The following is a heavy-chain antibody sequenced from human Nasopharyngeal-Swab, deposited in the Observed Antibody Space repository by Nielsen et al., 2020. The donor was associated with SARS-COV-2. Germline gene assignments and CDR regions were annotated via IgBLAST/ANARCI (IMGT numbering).Heavy chain of an antibody. CDR2: INAGNGNT. CDR3: AKDIMTTVTYDWWFDP. V-gene: IGHV1-3*01. D-gene: IGHD4-17*01. Sequence: ASVKVSCKASGYTFTSYGISWVRQAPGQRLEWMGWINAGNGNTKYSQKFQGRVTITRDTSASTAYMELSSLRSEDTAVYYCAKDIMTTVTYDWWFDPWGQGTLVTVSS. J-gene: IGHJ5*02. CDR1: GYTFTSYG.